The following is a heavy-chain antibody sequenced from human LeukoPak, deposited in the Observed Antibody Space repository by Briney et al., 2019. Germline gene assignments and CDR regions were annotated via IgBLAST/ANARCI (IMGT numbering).Heavy chain of an antibody. D-gene: IGHD6-6*01. Sequence: SETLSLTCTVSGGSISSHYWSWIRQPPGKGLEWIGYIFYSGSTNQNPSLKSRVTMSVDRSKNQFLVKLSSVTAADTAVYYCARSPRGSSEYYYGMDVWGQGTTVTVSS. CDR1: GGSISSHY. V-gene: IGHV4-59*11. CDR3: ARSPRGSSEYYYGMDV. J-gene: IGHJ6*02. CDR2: IFYSGST.